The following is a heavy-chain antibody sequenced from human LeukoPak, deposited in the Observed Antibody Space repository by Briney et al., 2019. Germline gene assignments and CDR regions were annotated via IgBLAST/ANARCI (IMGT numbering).Heavy chain of an antibody. V-gene: IGHV3-66*01. D-gene: IGHD3-10*01. CDR2: IFSGGST. CDR1: GFTVSSNY. CDR3: AKELWFGELFHGAFDI. J-gene: IGHJ3*02. Sequence: GGSLSLSCAASGFTVSSNYMSWVRQAPGKGLEWVSVIFSGGSTYYADSVKGRFTISRDNSKNTLYLQMNSLRAEDTAVYYCAKELWFGELFHGAFDIWGQGTMVTVSS.